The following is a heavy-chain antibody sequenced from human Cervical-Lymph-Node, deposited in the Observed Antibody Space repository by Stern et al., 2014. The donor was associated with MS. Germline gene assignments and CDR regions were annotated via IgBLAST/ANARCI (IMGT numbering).Heavy chain of an antibody. Sequence: VQLVESGPGLVKPSETLSLTCTVSGGSLSGYYWSWIRQPPGKGLDWIGYIFYSGTTTYSPSLKSRVTISLDMSKNQFSLKLRSVTSADTALYYCVRGDRDPQGSPTSLDYWGQGTLVTVSS. CDR2: IFYSGTT. D-gene: IGHD3-10*01. J-gene: IGHJ4*02. V-gene: IGHV4-59*01. CDR3: VRGDRDPQGSPTSLDY. CDR1: GGSLSGYY.